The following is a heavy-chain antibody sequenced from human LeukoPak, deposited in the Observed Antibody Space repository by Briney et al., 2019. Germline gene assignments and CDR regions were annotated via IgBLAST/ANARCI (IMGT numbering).Heavy chain of an antibody. V-gene: IGHV3-43*01. Sequence: PGGSLRLSCAASGFTFDDYTMHWVRQGPGKGLEWVSLVSWDGGSTYYADSVKGRFTISRDNSKNSLYLQMNSLRTEGTALYYCAKEGAATPWFDYWGQGTLVTVSS. CDR2: VSWDGGST. J-gene: IGHJ4*02. CDR1: GFTFDDYT. D-gene: IGHD2-15*01. CDR3: AKEGAATPWFDY.